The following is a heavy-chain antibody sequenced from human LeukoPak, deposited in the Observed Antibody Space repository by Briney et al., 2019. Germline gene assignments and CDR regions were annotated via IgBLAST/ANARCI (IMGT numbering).Heavy chain of an antibody. V-gene: IGHV3-23*01. CDR2: ISGSGGSA. CDR1: GFTFSSYA. Sequence: TGGSLRLSCAASGFTFSSYAMSWVRQAPGKGLEWVSGISGSGGSAYYADSVKGRFTISRDNSKNTLYLQMNSLRAEDTAVYYCAKDHYKLSVAANDAFDIWGQGTMVTVSS. J-gene: IGHJ3*02. CDR3: AKDHYKLSVAANDAFDI. D-gene: IGHD3-10*01.